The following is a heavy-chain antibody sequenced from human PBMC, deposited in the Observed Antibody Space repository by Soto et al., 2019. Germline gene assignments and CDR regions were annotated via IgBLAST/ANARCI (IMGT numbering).Heavy chain of an antibody. CDR2: VNPKSGGA. D-gene: IGHD1-26*01. J-gene: IGHJ5*02. Sequence: ASVKVSCKASGYTFTGYYIHWVRQASGQGLEWMGWVNPKSGGAHYAQNFQGRVTMTRDTSITPAYMDLRGLISADTPIFFCARVLPRAEAWVGPGGQGTLVTVST. CDR3: ARVLPRAEAWVGP. CDR1: GYTFTGYY. V-gene: IGHV1-2*02.